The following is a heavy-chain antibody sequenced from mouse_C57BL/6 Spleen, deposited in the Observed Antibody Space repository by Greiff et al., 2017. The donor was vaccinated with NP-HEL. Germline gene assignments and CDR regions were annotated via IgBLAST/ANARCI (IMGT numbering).Heavy chain of an antibody. CDR2: IYPRDGST. D-gene: IGHD2-1*01. CDR3: AREVYYGKEGYAMYY. J-gene: IGHJ4*01. CDR1: GYTFTDHT. V-gene: IGHV1-78*01. Sequence: QVQLKESDAELVKPGASVKISCKVSGYTFTDHTIHWMKQRPEQGLEWIGYIYPRDGSTKYNEKFKGKATLTADKSSSTAYMQLNSLTSEDSAVYYCAREVYYGKEGYAMYYWGQGTSGTVSS.